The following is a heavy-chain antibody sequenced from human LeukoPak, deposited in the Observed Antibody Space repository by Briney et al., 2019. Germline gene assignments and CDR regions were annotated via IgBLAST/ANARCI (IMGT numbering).Heavy chain of an antibody. Sequence: PGGSLRLSCAASGFTFSSYAMSWVRQAPGKGLEWVSAISGSGGSTYYADPVKGRFTISRDNSKNTLYLQMNSLRAEDTAVYYCAKDPSYSSSWSLYYFDYWGQGTLVTVSS. J-gene: IGHJ4*02. CDR1: GFTFSSYA. CDR3: AKDPSYSSSWSLYYFDY. V-gene: IGHV3-23*01. CDR2: ISGSGGST. D-gene: IGHD6-13*01.